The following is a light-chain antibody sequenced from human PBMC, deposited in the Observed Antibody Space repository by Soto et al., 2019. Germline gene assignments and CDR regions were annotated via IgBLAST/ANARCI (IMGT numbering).Light chain of an antibody. J-gene: IGLJ1*01. Sequence: QSALTQPASVSGSPGQSITISCTGTSSDVGGYNYVSWFQQHPGKAPKLMIYEVSNRPSGVSNRFSGSRSANTASLTISGLQSEDEAEYYCNSYTNNNTFVFGTGTKPTVL. CDR1: SSDVGGYNY. CDR3: NSYTNNNTFV. CDR2: EVS. V-gene: IGLV2-14*01.